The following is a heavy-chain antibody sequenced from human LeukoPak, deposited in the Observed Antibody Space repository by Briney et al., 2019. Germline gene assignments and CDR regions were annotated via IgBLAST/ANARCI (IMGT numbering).Heavy chain of an antibody. Sequence: QSGGSLRLSCAASGFTFSSYGMHWVRQAPGKGLVWVSAISGSGGSTYYADSVKGRFTISRDNSKNTLYLQMNSLRAEDTAVYYCAKDSSGRPREFDPWGQGTLVTVSS. J-gene: IGHJ5*02. D-gene: IGHD6-19*01. CDR1: GFTFSSYG. V-gene: IGHV3-23*01. CDR2: ISGSGGST. CDR3: AKDSSGRPREFDP.